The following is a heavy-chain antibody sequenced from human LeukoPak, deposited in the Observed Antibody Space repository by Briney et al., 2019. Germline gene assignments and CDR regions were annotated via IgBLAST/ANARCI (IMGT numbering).Heavy chain of an antibody. CDR3: SRDLNWSFDY. CDR2: IRSKAYGGTT. Sequence: GGSLRLSCSAAGFTFGDYAMSWARQAPGKGLEWVGFIRSKAYGGTTEYAASMEGRFSISRDDSKSIAYLQMNSPKTEDTAVYYCSRDLNWSFDYWGQGILVTVSS. V-gene: IGHV3-49*04. J-gene: IGHJ4*02. CDR1: GFTFGDYA. D-gene: IGHD1-1*01.